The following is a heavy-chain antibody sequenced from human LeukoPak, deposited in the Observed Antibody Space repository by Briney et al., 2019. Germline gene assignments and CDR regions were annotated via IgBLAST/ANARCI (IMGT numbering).Heavy chain of an antibody. V-gene: IGHV1-24*01. Sequence: ASVKVSSKVSGYTLTELSMHWVRQAPGKGLEWMGGFDPEDGETIYAQKFQGRVTMTEDTSTDTAYMELSSLRSEDTAVYYCATLYGSGSYFLNWGQGTLVTVSS. CDR1: GYTLTELS. CDR3: ATLYGSGSYFLN. CDR2: FDPEDGET. D-gene: IGHD3-10*01. J-gene: IGHJ4*02.